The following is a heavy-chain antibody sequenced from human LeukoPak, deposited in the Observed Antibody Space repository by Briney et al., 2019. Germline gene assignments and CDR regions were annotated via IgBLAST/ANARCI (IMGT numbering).Heavy chain of an antibody. CDR1: GFSFSTYS. CDR3: ARVWAVAGPYYFDY. V-gene: IGHV3-21*01. Sequence: GGSLRLSCAASGFSFSTYSMNWVRQAPGKGLEWVSSIGGTGTSIYYADSVKGRFTISRDNPKNSLYLQMNSLRAEDTAVYYCARVWAVAGPYYFDYWGQGTLVTVSS. J-gene: IGHJ4*02. D-gene: IGHD6-19*01. CDR2: IGGTGTSI.